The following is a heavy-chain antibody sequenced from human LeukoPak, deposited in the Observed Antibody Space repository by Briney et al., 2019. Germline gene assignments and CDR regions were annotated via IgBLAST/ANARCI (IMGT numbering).Heavy chain of an antibody. Sequence: ASVKVSCKASGYAFTSYGISWVRQAPGQGLEWMGWISACNGNTNYAQKLQGRVTMTTDTSTSTAYMELRSLRSDDTAVYYCARDIYDSSGYYPWGLDYWGQGTLVTVSS. V-gene: IGHV1-18*01. D-gene: IGHD3-22*01. CDR2: ISACNGNT. J-gene: IGHJ4*02. CDR1: GYAFTSYG. CDR3: ARDIYDSSGYYPWGLDY.